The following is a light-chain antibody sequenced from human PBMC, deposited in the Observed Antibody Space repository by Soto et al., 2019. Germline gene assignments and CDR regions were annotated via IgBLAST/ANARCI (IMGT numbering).Light chain of an antibody. CDR2: DDS. V-gene: IGLV1-51*01. Sequence: QSLLSQLASLCAPPGEKVTISCSGRGSNIGRNYVSWYRQFPGTGPQLLIYDDSKRHSGVPDRLSGSRYGTSASLAIAGLQPGDEAVYYCGTWDESLGAGVFGGGTKVTV. CDR1: GSNIGRNY. J-gene: IGLJ2*01. CDR3: GTWDESLGAGV.